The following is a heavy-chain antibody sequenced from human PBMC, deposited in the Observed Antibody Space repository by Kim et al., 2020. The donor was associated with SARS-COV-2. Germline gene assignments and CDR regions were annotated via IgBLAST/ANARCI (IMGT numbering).Heavy chain of an antibody. CDR3: ARVNSGGWYGYYYYGMDV. Sequence: LKSRVTISVDKSKNQFSLKLSTVTAADTAVYYCARVNSGGWYGYYYYGMDVWGQGTTVTVSS. J-gene: IGHJ6*02. D-gene: IGHD6-19*01. V-gene: IGHV4-4*02.